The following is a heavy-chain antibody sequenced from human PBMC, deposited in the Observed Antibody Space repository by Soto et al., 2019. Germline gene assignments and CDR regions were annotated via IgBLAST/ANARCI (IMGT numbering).Heavy chain of an antibody. CDR1: GLSFSSYA. V-gene: IGHV3-30-3*01. CDR2: ISFDGSNK. Sequence: QVQVVESGGGVVQPGRSLRLSCVVSGLSFSSYAMHWVRQSPGKGLEWVAIISFDGSNKYYADSVKGRFTISRDNSKNTVYLEMNNLRADDRAMYYCARYHSDYRLDYWGQGTLVTVSS. J-gene: IGHJ4*02. D-gene: IGHD4-4*01. CDR3: ARYHSDYRLDY.